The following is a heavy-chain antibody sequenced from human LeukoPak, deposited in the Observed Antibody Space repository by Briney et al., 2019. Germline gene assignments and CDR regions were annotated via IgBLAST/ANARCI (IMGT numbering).Heavy chain of an antibody. V-gene: IGHV4-61*01. D-gene: IGHD3-22*01. CDR3: ARDEDNSGRYYYYMDV. CDR1: GGSVSGGTYY. CDR2: IYYSGST. J-gene: IGHJ6*03. Sequence: PSETLSLTCTVSGGSVSGGTYYWNWIRQPPGKGLEWIGYIYYSGSTNYNPSLKSRATISVDRSKNQFSLKLSYVTAADTAVYYCARDEDNSGRYYYYMDVWGKGTTVTVSS.